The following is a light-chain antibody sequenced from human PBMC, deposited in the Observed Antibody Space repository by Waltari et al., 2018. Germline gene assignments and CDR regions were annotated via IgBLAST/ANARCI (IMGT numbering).Light chain of an antibody. Sequence: EIVLTQSPATLSVSPGERATLSCRASQSVGSNLAWYQQKPGQAPRLLIYRASTRAAGIPARFSGSGSVTEFTLTISSLQSEDFAVYHCQQYHSWPPLTFGGGTKVEIK. CDR2: RAS. J-gene: IGKJ4*01. V-gene: IGKV3-15*01. CDR3: QQYHSWPPLT. CDR1: QSVGSN.